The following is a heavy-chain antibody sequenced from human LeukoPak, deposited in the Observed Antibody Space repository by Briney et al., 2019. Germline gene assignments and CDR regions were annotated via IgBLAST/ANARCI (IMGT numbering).Heavy chain of an antibody. CDR2: IRYDGSNK. Sequence: PGGSLRLSCAASGFTFSSYGMHWVRQAPGKGLEWVAFIRYDGSNKYYADSLKGRFTISRDISKSTLYLQMNSLRAEDTAVYYCTTDDLPWLAVAGKIVEYWGQGTLVTVSS. CDR3: TTDDLPWLAVAGKIVEY. J-gene: IGHJ4*02. D-gene: IGHD6-19*01. V-gene: IGHV3-30*02. CDR1: GFTFSSYG.